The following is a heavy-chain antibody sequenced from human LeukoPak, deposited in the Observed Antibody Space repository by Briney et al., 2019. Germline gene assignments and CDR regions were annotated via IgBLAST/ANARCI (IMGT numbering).Heavy chain of an antibody. CDR3: AKVALGYCSGSSCYYFDY. CDR2: INAFGART. V-gene: IGHV3-23*01. CDR1: GFTFSGYA. D-gene: IGHD2-15*01. Sequence: PGGSLRLSCEASGFTFSGYAMSWVRQAPGKGLEWVSCINAFGARTYYADSVKGRFTISRDNSKNTLYLQMNSLRAEDTALYYCAKVALGYCSGSSCYYFDYGGQGTLVTVSS. J-gene: IGHJ4*02.